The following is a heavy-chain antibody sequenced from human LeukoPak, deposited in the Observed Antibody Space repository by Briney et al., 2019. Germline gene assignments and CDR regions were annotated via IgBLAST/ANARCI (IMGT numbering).Heavy chain of an antibody. CDR3: AKAMSSNWYQFDY. Sequence: GGSLRLSCAASGFTFSSYPMHWVRQAPGKGLEWVAIISYDGSNKYYADSVKGRFTISRDNSKNTLYLQMNSLRAEDTAVYYCAKAMSSNWYQFDYWGQGTLVTVSS. CDR2: ISYDGSNK. J-gene: IGHJ4*02. V-gene: IGHV3-30-3*01. D-gene: IGHD6-13*01. CDR1: GFTFSSYP.